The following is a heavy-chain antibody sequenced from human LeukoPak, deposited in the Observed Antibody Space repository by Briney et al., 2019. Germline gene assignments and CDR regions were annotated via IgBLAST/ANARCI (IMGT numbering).Heavy chain of an antibody. V-gene: IGHV1-69*04. Sequence: SVKLSCKASGGTFSSYVISWVRQAPGQGLEWMGRIISILGIANYAQKFQGRVTITADKSTSTAYMELSSLRSEDTAVYYCARETRNWNYVDYWGQGTLVTVSS. CDR2: IISILGIA. CDR3: ARETRNWNYVDY. J-gene: IGHJ4*02. D-gene: IGHD1-7*01. CDR1: GGTFSSYV.